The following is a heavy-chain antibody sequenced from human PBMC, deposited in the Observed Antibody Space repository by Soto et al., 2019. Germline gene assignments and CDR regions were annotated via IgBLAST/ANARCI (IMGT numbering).Heavy chain of an antibody. CDR3: ARDILSVGPRANDDFDV. CDR1: GFSFSDNL. CDR2: INPVNGNT. Sequence: QVQLVQSGAEVRKPGASVNISCRASGFSFSDNLINWVRQAPGQSLEWMGWINPVNGNTRYSQTFQGRVTISRHSYASIAYVEVSDLTAEDTAVYYCARDILSVGPRANDDFDVGGQGTMVTVSS. D-gene: IGHD2-8*02. J-gene: IGHJ3*01. V-gene: IGHV1-3*01.